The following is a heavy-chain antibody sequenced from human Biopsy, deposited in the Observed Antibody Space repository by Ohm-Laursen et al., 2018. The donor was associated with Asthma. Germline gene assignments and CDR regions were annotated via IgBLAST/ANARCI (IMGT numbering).Heavy chain of an antibody. CDR2: ISPIFGSI. CDR3: AKARCYYFYCDMEV. Sequence: SVKVSCKSSGGTLNNYAINWVRQAPGQGPEWMGGISPIFGSIKYAQKFQDRVTISADVFRNTVHLELSSLRSEDTAVLYCAKARCYYFYCDMEVWGQGATVTVSS. D-gene: IGHD3-3*01. J-gene: IGHJ6*02. CDR1: GGTLNNYA. V-gene: IGHV1-69*13.